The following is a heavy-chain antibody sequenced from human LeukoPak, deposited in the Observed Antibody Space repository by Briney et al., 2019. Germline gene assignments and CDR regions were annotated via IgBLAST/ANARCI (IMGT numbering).Heavy chain of an antibody. J-gene: IGHJ4*02. D-gene: IGHD3-22*01. Sequence: SETLSLTCTVSGGSISSYYWSWIRQPAGKGLEWIGRIYTSGSTNYNPSLKSRVTMSVDTSKNQFSLRLNSVTAADTAVYYCARCDDSRGYQLDHWGQGTLVTVSS. CDR3: ARCDDSRGYQLDH. CDR2: IYTSGST. CDR1: GGSISSYY. V-gene: IGHV4-4*07.